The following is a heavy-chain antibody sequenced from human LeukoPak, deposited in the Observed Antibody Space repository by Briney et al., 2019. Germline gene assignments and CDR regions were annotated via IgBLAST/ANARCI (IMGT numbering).Heavy chain of an antibody. CDR3: AKLDY. CDR1: GFTFDDYA. Sequence: GGSLRLSCAASGFTFDDYAMHWVRQAPGKGLEWVSGISWNSGSIGYADSVKGRFTISRDNAKNSLYLQMNSLRAEDTALYYCAKLDYWGQGALVTVSS. V-gene: IGHV3-9*01. J-gene: IGHJ4*02. CDR2: ISWNSGSI.